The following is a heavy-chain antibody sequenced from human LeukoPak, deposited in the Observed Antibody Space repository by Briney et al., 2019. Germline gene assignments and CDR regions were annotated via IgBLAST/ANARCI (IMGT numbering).Heavy chain of an antibody. D-gene: IGHD2/OR15-2a*01. CDR2: INSDGSWT. Sequence: PWGSLRLSCAASGFTFSNYWMHWVRQAPGKGLVWVSHINSDGSWTSYADSVKGRFTISKDNAKNTVYLQMNSLRAEDTAVYYCVSFYETYWGRGTLVTVSS. CDR1: GFTFSNYW. V-gene: IGHV3-74*01. J-gene: IGHJ4*02. CDR3: VSFYETY.